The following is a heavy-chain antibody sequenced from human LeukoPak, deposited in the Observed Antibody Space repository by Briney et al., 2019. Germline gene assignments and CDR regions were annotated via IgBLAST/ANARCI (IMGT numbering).Heavy chain of an antibody. J-gene: IGHJ4*02. Sequence: GGSLRLSCAASGFTFSDYYMSWIRQAPGKGLEWVSAISGSGGSTYYADSVKGRFTISRDNSKNTLYLQMNSLRAEDTAVYYCAKRIPPYYDILTGSIYWGQGTLVTVSS. D-gene: IGHD3-9*01. V-gene: IGHV3-23*01. CDR1: GFTFSDYY. CDR3: AKRIPPYYDILTGSIY. CDR2: ISGSGGST.